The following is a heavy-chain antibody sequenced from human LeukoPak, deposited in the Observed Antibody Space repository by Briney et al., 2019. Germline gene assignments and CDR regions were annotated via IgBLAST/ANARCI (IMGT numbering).Heavy chain of an antibody. D-gene: IGHD6-13*01. CDR2: VYSGGST. J-gene: IGHJ1*01. CDR3: ALLGAAGREYFQH. V-gene: IGHV3-53*01. CDR1: EFTFSSYW. Sequence: GGSLRLSCAASEFTFSSYWMSWVRQAPGKGLEWVSAVYSGGSTFYADSVKGRFTISRDNSKNTLYLQISSLRAEDTAVYYCALLGAAGREYFQHWGQGTLVTVSS.